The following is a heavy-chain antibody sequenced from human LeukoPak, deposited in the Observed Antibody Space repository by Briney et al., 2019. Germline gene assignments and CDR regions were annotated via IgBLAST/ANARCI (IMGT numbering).Heavy chain of an antibody. CDR1: GGSISSSNW. V-gene: IGHV4-4*02. CDR2: IYHSGST. J-gene: IGHJ3*02. D-gene: IGHD2-21*01. CDR3: ARDLGWGRDQRGAFDI. Sequence: PSETLSLTCAVSGGSISSSNWWSWVRQPPGKGLEWIGEIYHSGSTNYNPSLKSRLTISVDKSKNQFSLKLSSVTAADTAVYYCARDLGWGRDQRGAFDIWGQGTMVTVSS.